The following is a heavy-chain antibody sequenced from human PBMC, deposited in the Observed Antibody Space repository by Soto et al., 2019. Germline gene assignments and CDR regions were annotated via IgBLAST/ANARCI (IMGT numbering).Heavy chain of an antibody. D-gene: IGHD1-26*01. CDR3: VQRGAKWGAVDV. CDR1: GFTFSTYV. V-gene: IGHV3-23*01. J-gene: IGHJ3*01. CDR2: ITGNSDEI. Sequence: EMQLLESGGGLVQPGGSLRLSCAASGFTFSTYVMSWIRQAPGKGLEWVSSITGNSDEIFYAYSVRGLFTISRANSNSRVYMQMNILRAEDTALYYCVQRGAKWGAVDVWGQGTVVTVSS.